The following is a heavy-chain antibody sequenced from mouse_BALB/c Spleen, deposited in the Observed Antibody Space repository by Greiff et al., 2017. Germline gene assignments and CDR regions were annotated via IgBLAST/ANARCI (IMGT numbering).Heavy chain of an antibody. Sequence: VQLQQSGAELVKPGASVKLSCKASGYTFTSYWMHWVKQRPGQGLEWIGEINPSNGRTNYNEKFKSKATLTVDKSSSTAYMQLSSLTSEDSAVYYCARYYGSSYWYFDVWGAGTTVTVSS. D-gene: IGHD1-1*01. CDR2: INPSNGRT. V-gene: IGHV1S81*02. CDR1: GYTFTSYW. CDR3: ARYYGSSYWYFDV. J-gene: IGHJ1*01.